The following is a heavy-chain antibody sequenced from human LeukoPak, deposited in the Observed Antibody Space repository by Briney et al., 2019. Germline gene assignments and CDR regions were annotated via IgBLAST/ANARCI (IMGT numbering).Heavy chain of an antibody. CDR2: IKQDGSEK. CDR3: ARITIQHYYYYMDV. Sequence: RPGGSLRLSCAASGFTFSSYWMSWVRQTPGKGLEWVANIKQDGSEKYYMDSVKGRLTISRDNAKNSLYLQVNSLRAEDTAVYFCARITIQHYYYYMDVWGKGTTVTVSS. D-gene: IGHD5-18*01. CDR1: GFTFSSYW. J-gene: IGHJ6*03. V-gene: IGHV3-7*01.